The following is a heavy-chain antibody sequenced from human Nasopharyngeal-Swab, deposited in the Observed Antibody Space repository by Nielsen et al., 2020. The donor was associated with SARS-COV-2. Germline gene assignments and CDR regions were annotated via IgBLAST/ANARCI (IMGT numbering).Heavy chain of an antibody. J-gene: IGHJ4*02. D-gene: IGHD6-19*01. CDR2: LYWDYDN. V-gene: IGHV2-5*02. Sequence: SGPTLVKPSQTLTLTCTFSGFSLSTSKVGVSWVRQLPGKALEWLALLYWDYDNRYNPSLKSRITITKDTSKNHVVLTMTNMDPVDTATYFCVHSTGWRLDYWGQGTLVTVSS. CDR1: GFSLSTSKVG. CDR3: VHSTGWRLDY.